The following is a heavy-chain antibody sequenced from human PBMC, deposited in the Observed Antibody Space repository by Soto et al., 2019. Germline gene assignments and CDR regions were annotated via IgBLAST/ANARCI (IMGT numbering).Heavy chain of an antibody. CDR2: FRTSGDGGTT. V-gene: IGHV3-23*01. D-gene: IGHD3-22*01. Sequence: GGSLRLSCAASGFTFSSYSMSWVRQAPGKGLEWVSGFRTSGDGGTTYYADSVKGRFTISRDNSKNTLYLQMNSLRAEDTAVYYCAKVPYYYDSSGQYYFDYWGQGTLVTVSS. CDR3: AKVPYYYDSSGQYYFDY. CDR1: GFTFSSYS. J-gene: IGHJ4*02.